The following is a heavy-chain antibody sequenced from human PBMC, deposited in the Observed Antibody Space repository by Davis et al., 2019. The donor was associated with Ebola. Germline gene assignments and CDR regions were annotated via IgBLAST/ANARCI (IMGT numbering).Heavy chain of an antibody. CDR2: ISGGNINT. J-gene: IGHJ6*02. CDR1: GFTFGDYA. D-gene: IGHD3-3*01. CDR3: AKGLWSGNIGRVADV. V-gene: IGHV3-23*01. Sequence: PGGSLRLSCTASGFTFGDYAMSWFRQAPGKGLEWVSSISGGNINTYYADSVKGRFTISRDNSKNTLYLQMNSLRAEDTAVYCCAKGLWSGNIGRVADVWGPGTTVIVSS.